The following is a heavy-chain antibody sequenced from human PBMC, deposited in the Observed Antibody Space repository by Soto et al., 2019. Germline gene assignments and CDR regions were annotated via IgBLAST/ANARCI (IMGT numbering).Heavy chain of an antibody. CDR1: GFTFNNYN. J-gene: IGHJ4*02. CDR2: ISYDGSNK. V-gene: IGHV3-30*03. D-gene: IGHD2-15*01. CDR3: ARDTSHLLRLAY. Sequence: PGGSLRLSCAASGFTFNNYNMHWVRQAPGKGLEWVARISYDGSNKNYPDSVKGRFIISRDNSENTLYLQMNSLRLEDTAVYYCARDTSHLLRLAYWGQGSLVTVSS.